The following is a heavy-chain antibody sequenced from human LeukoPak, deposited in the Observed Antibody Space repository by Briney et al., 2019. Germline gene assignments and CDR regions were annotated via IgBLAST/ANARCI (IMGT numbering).Heavy chain of an antibody. CDR3: ARHGSSWLIDY. CDR1: GFTFNTYA. Sequence: GGSLRLSCAASGFTFNTYAMSWVRQAPWERLQWVSGISDSGGNTYYADSVRGRFTISRDNSKSTLYLQMNSLRAEDTAVYYCARHGSSWLIDYWGQGTLVTVSS. CDR2: ISDSGGNT. V-gene: IGHV3-23*01. D-gene: IGHD5-12*01. J-gene: IGHJ4*02.